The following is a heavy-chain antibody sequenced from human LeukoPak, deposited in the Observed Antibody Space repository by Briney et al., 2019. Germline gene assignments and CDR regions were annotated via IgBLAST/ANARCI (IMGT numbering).Heavy chain of an antibody. Sequence: ASVKVSCKASGYTFTSYGISWVRQAPGQGLEWMGWISAYNGNTNYAQKLRGRVTMTTDTSTSTAYMELRSLRSDDTAVYYCARDLPSYYDSSGYDYWGQGTLVTVSS. D-gene: IGHD3-22*01. J-gene: IGHJ4*02. CDR3: ARDLPSYYDSSGYDY. CDR2: ISAYNGNT. CDR1: GYTFTSYG. V-gene: IGHV1-18*01.